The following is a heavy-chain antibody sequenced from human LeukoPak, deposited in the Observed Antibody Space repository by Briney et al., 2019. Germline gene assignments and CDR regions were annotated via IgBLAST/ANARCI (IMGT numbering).Heavy chain of an antibody. Sequence: GGSLRLSCAASGFTFSSYWMHWVRQAPGKGLVWVSRINTDGSSTSYADSVKGRFTISRDNAKNTLYLQMNSLRADDTAVYYCARKTDSSGSGDYWGQGTLVTVSS. D-gene: IGHD3-22*01. V-gene: IGHV3-74*01. CDR2: INTDGSST. CDR1: GFTFSSYW. J-gene: IGHJ4*02. CDR3: ARKTDSSGSGDY.